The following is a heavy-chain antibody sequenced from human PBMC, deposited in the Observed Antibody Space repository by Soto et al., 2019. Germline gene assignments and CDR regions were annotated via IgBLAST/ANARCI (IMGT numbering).Heavy chain of an antibody. J-gene: IGHJ6*02. V-gene: IGHV1-69*02. CDR2: IITILDVA. Sequence: QLVQSRAEVKKPGSSVKVSCKASGGDFNSYTISWVRQAPGQGPEWMGTIITILDVAKNAQKFQGRVTITADKSTSTVYMELGSLRSDDTAIYYCAQLWFGELWHGMDVWGQGTTVTVSS. CDR3: AQLWFGELWHGMDV. D-gene: IGHD3-10*01. CDR1: GGDFNSYT.